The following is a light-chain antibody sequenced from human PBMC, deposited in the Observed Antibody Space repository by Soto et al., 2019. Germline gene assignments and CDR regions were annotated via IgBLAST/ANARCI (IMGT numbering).Light chain of an antibody. V-gene: IGKV1-5*03. CDR1: QTIESW. Sequence: DIQMTQSPSTLSASVGDRGTITCRASQTIESWLAWYQQRPGKPPNLLIYKASTLASGVPSRFSGSGSGTEFTLTINSLQPDDFATYYCQQYHIYSGTFGQGTK. CDR2: KAS. J-gene: IGKJ1*01. CDR3: QQYHIYSGT.